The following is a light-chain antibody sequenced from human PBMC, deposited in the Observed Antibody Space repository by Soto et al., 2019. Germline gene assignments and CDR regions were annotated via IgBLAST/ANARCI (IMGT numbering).Light chain of an antibody. J-gene: IGLJ2*01. CDR1: SSDVGGYNY. CDR3: SSYTSNYTVI. V-gene: IGLV2-14*01. Sequence: QSVLTQPASVSGSPGQSITISCTGTSSDVGGYNYVSWYQQHPGKAPKLMIYEVSNRPSGVSNRFSGSKSANTASLTISGLQAEDEADYYCSSYTSNYTVIFGGGTKLTVL. CDR2: EVS.